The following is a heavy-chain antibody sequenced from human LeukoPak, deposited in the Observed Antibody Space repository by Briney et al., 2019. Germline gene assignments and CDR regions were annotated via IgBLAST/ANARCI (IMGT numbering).Heavy chain of an antibody. J-gene: IGHJ4*02. CDR1: GYTFTGYY. CDR3: ARDKSYSSSWYSLDY. CDR2: INPNSGGT. Sequence: GASVKVSCKASGYTFTGYYMHWVRQAPGQGLEWMGWINPNSGGTNYAQKFQGRVTMTRGTSISTAYMELSRLRSDDTAVYYCARDKSYSSSWYSLDYWGQGTLVTVSS. D-gene: IGHD6-13*01. V-gene: IGHV1-2*02.